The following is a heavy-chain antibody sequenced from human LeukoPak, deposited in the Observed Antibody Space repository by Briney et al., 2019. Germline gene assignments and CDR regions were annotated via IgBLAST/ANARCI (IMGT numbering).Heavy chain of an antibody. Sequence: GGSLRLSCAASGFTFSSYSRNWVRQAPGKGLEWVSSISSSSSYIYYADSVKGRFTISRHNAKNSLYLQMNSLRAEDTAVYYCAKDPRGYDSSCFDYWGQGTLVTVSS. CDR3: AKDPRGYDSSCFDY. CDR1: GFTFSSYS. V-gene: IGHV3-21*04. D-gene: IGHD5-12*01. CDR2: ISSSSSYI. J-gene: IGHJ4*02.